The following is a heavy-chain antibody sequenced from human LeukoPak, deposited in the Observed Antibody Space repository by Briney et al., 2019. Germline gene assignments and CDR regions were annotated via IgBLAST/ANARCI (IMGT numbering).Heavy chain of an antibody. CDR2: INPSGGST. J-gene: IGHJ4*02. CDR1: GYTFTSYY. Sequence: ASVKVSCKASGYTFTSYYMHWVRQAPGQGLKWMGIINPSGGSTSYAQKFQGRVTMTRDTSTSTVYMELSSLRSEDTAVYYCARDWEYCSGGSCYSLPPDYWGQGTLVTVSS. CDR3: ARDWEYCSGGSCYSLPPDY. D-gene: IGHD2-15*01. V-gene: IGHV1-46*03.